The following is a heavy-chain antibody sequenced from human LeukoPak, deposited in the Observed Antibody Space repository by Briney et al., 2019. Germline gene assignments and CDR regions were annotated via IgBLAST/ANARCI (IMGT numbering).Heavy chain of an antibody. V-gene: IGHV1-2*02. CDR2: LNPNSGGT. CDR1: GYTFTSYY. D-gene: IGHD1-26*01. CDR3: ARDRRGSYSGSPMWIDY. Sequence: ASVQVSCNASGYTFTSYYMHWVRQAPGQGLEWMGWLNPNSGGTNYAQKFQGRVTMTRDTSISTAYMDLSRLRSDDTAVYYCARDRRGSYSGSPMWIDYWGQGTLVTVSS. J-gene: IGHJ4*02.